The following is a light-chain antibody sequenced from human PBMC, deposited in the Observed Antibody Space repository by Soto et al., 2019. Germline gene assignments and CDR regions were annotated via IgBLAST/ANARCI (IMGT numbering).Light chain of an antibody. CDR3: CSFTSGNTAYV. J-gene: IGLJ1*01. CDR1: SSDVGAYNY. Sequence: QSALTQPGSVSGSPGQSITISCTGTSSDVGAYNYVSWYQQHPGKAPKLMIYEVTNRPSGVSTRFSGSKSGNTASLTISELQAEGEADYYCCSFTSGNTAYVFGTGTKVTVL. CDR2: EVT. V-gene: IGLV2-14*01.